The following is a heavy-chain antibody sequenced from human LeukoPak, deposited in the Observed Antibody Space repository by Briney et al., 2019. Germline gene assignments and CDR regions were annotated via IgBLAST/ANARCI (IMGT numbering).Heavy chain of an antibody. J-gene: IGHJ6*02. V-gene: IGHV4-34*01. CDR2: INHSGST. CDR3: ARESPLTNSPFYYYYGMDV. D-gene: IGHD4-23*01. CDR1: GGSFSGYY. Sequence: PSETLSLTCAVYGGSFSGYYWSWIRQPPGKGLEWIGEINHSGSTNYDPSLKSRVTISVDTSKNQFSLKLSSVTAADTAVYYCARESPLTNSPFYYYYGMDVWGQGTTVTVSS.